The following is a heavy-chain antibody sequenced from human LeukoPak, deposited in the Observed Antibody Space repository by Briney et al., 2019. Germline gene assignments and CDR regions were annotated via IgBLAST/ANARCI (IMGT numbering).Heavy chain of an antibody. CDR2: IGTAGDT. CDR3: TRDGDTGMVGGYYYYMDV. CDR1: GFTFSSYD. V-gene: IGHV3-13*01. J-gene: IGHJ6*03. Sequence: GGSLRLSCAASGFTFSSYDMHWVRQATGKGLEWVSAIGTAGDTYYPGSVKGRFSISRDNAKNSLYLQMNTLRAEDTAVYYCTRDGDTGMVGGYYYYMDVWGKGTTVTVSS. D-gene: IGHD5-18*01.